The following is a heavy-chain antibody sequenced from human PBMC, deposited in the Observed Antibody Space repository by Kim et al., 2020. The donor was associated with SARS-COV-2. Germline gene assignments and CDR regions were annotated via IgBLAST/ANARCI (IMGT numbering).Heavy chain of an antibody. J-gene: IGHJ6*02. CDR2: ISAYNGNT. CDR1: GYTFTSNG. D-gene: IGHD3-10*02. V-gene: IGHV1-18*04. CDR3: ARFVRGVIPYYDYGMDV. Sequence: ASVKVSCKASGYTFTSNGFSWVGQPPVKGLEGMGWISAYNGNTDHPQRPQGRATMTTDTSTSTAYMELRSLRSDDTAVYYCARFVRGVIPYYDYGMDVWGQGTTVTVSS.